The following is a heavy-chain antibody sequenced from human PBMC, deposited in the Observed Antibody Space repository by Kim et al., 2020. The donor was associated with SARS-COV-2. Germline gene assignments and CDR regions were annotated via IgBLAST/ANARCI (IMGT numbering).Heavy chain of an antibody. J-gene: IGHJ6*02. D-gene: IGHD3-10*01. Sequence: SETLSLTCSVSGGSISSDNYYWGWIRQPPGKGLEWIASIYYSGNTYYNPSLKSRVTISVDTSKNQFSLNLNSVTAADTALYYCARHLWFGEFMYYYGMDVWGQGTSVTVSS. CDR1: GGSISSDNYY. CDR2: IYYSGNT. CDR3: ARHLWFGEFMYYYGMDV. V-gene: IGHV4-39*01.